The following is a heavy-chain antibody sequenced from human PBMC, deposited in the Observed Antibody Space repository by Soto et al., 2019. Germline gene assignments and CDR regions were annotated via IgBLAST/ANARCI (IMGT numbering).Heavy chain of an antibody. J-gene: IGHJ6*02. V-gene: IGHV4-39*02. CDR1: GGSISSSSYY. CDR2: IYYSGST. D-gene: IGHD5-12*01. CDR3: AREGEDIVATTNYYYYGMDV. Sequence: SETLSLTCTVSGGSISSSSYYWGWIRQPPGKGLEWIGSIYYSGSTYYNPSLKNRVTISVDTSKNQFFLKLSSVTAADTAVYYCAREGEDIVATTNYYYYGMDVWGQGTTVT.